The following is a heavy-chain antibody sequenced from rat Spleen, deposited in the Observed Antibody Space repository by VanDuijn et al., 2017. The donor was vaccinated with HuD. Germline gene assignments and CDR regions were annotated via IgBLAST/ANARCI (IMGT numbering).Heavy chain of an antibody. CDR3: TRGGIYNNYGFAY. D-gene: IGHD1-10*01. J-gene: IGHJ3*01. CDR2: ITNAAGKV. Sequence: EVKLVESGGGLVQPGRSLKISCAASGFNFNNYWMTWIRQAPGKGLEWVASITNAAGKVYYPDSVKGRFTISRDTAQNILYLQMNSPRSEDTATYYCTRGGIYNNYGFAYWGQGTLVTVSS. CDR1: GFNFNNYW. V-gene: IGHV5-31*01.